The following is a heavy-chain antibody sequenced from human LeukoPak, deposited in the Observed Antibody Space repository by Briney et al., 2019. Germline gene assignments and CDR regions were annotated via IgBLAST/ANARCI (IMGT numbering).Heavy chain of an antibody. J-gene: IGHJ4*02. CDR1: GGSISSYY. Sequence: TSETLSLTCSVSGGSISSYYWSWIRQSPGKGLEWIGYIYNSGSTNYNPSLKSRVTISVDTSKNQFSLKLSSVTAADTAVYYCARDDSSGYSTPSYDYWGQGTLVTVSS. V-gene: IGHV4-4*08. D-gene: IGHD3-22*01. CDR2: IYNSGST. CDR3: ARDDSSGYSTPSYDY.